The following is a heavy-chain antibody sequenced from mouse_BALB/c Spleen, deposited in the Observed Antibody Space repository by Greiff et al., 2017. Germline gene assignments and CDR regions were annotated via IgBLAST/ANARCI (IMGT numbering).Heavy chain of an antibody. Sequence: EVQLQQSGPGLVKPSQSLSLTCTVTGYSITSDYAWNWIRQFPGNKLEWMGYISYSGSTSYNPSLKSRISITRDTSKNQFFLQLNSVTTEDTATYYCARCDGYYGFAYWGQGTLVTVSA. J-gene: IGHJ3*01. CDR2: ISYSGST. V-gene: IGHV3-2*02. CDR1: GYSITSDYA. D-gene: IGHD2-3*01. CDR3: ARCDGYYGFAY.